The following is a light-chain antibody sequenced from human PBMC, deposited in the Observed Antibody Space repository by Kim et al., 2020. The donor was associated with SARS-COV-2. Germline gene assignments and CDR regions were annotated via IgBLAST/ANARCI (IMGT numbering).Light chain of an antibody. CDR1: QSISSW. CDR3: QQYHTFYT. V-gene: IGKV1-5*03. J-gene: IGKJ2*01. CDR2: KAS. Sequence: LSASGGDRGTIACRASQSISSWLAWYQQKPGKPPKLRIYKASYLEDGVPSRFSGSGSGTEFTLTISGLQPDDFANYYCQQYHTFYTFGQGTKLEI.